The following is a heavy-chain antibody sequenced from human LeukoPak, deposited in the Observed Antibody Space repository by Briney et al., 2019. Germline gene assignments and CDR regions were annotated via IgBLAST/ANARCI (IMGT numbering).Heavy chain of an antibody. CDR3: ATDSSGFSY. J-gene: IGHJ4*02. CDR1: GFTFSSYA. D-gene: IGHD3-22*01. CDR2: ISSGGYTI. V-gene: IGHV3-48*03. Sequence: PGGTLRLSCAASGFTFSSYAMSWVRQAPGKGLEWVSSISSGGYTIKYHDSVRGRFITSRDNANNSLYLQMNSLRGDDTASYYCATDSSGFSYWGQGILVAVSS.